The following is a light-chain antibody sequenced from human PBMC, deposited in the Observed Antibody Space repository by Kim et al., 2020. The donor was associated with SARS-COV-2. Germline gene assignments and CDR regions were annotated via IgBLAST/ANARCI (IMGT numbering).Light chain of an antibody. CDR3: QQYNRHLT. CDR1: QSVSPW. J-gene: IGKJ3*01. CDR2: KAS. V-gene: IGKV1-5*03. Sequence: SASVGDRITITCRASQSVSPWVAWYQQKAGKAPKLLIYKASTLEDGVPSRFSGRGSGTEFTLTIASLQPDDFATYYCQQYNRHLTFGPGTKVDIK.